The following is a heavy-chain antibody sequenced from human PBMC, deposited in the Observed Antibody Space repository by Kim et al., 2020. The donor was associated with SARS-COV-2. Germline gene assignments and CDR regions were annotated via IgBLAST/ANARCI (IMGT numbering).Heavy chain of an antibody. CDR3: ARATRYYDFWSGYYFDY. D-gene: IGHD3-3*01. V-gene: IGHV3-48*02. J-gene: IGHJ4*02. Sequence: VKGRFTISRDNAKNSLYRQMNSLRDEDTAVYYCARATRYYDFWSGYYFDYWRQGTLVTVSS.